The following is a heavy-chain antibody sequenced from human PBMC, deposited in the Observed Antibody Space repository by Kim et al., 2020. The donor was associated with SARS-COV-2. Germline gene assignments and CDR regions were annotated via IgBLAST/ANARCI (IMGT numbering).Heavy chain of an antibody. Sequence: VRGRFTISRDNAKNTLYLQMNSQRAEDTAVYYCARGPYYYGSGSYQIDYWGQGTLVTVSS. J-gene: IGHJ4*02. CDR3: ARGPYYYGSGSYQIDY. D-gene: IGHD3-10*01. V-gene: IGHV3-74*01.